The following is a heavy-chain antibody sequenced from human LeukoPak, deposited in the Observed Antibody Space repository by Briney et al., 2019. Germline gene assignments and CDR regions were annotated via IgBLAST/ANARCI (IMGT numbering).Heavy chain of an antibody. CDR1: GGTFSSYA. CDR3: ARDYSGCPDY. Sequence: ASVKVSCKASGGTFSSYAISWVRQAPGQGLEWMGGIIPIFGTANYAQKFQARVTMTRDTSITTAYMELSSLRSDDTAVYYCARDYSGCPDYWGQGTLVTVSS. V-gene: IGHV1-69*05. D-gene: IGHD6-19*01. CDR2: IIPIFGTA. J-gene: IGHJ4*02.